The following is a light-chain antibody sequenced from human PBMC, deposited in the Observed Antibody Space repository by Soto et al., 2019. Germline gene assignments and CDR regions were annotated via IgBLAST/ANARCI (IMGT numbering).Light chain of an antibody. CDR1: QSISSR. V-gene: IGKV1-5*03. CDR2: KAS. J-gene: IGKJ1*01. CDR3: QQYNSYSRT. Sequence: DIQITQSPSTLSASVGDRVTITCRASQSISSRLAWYRQKPGKAPKLLIYKASSLESGVPSMFSGSGSGTEFTLTISSLQPDDFETDYCQQYNSYSRTFGQGTKVDIK.